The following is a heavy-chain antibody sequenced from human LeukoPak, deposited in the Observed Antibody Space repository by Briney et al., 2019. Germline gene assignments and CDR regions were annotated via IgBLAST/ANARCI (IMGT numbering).Heavy chain of an antibody. CDR1: GFTFDAFG. CDR3: TRVWAWGSGNYFDN. V-gene: IGHV3-20*04. J-gene: IGHJ4*02. CDR2: IRGDAGST. D-gene: IGHD7-27*01. Sequence: GGSLRLSCAASGFTFDAFGMTWVRQAPGKGLEWVSAIRGDAGSTGYADSVKGRFTISRDNAKNSLYLQMNSLRVEDTALYYCTRVWAWGSGNYFDNWGQGTLVTVSS.